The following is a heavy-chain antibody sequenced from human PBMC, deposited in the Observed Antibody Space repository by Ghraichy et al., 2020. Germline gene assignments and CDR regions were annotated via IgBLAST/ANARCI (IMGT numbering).Heavy chain of an antibody. CDR2: INTNTGNP. CDR3: ARDLLGYLGYYYYGMDV. CDR1: GYTFTSYA. D-gene: IGHD3-10*01. Sequence: ASVKVSCKASGYTFTSYAMNWVRQAPGQGLEWMGWINTNTGNPTYAQGFTGRFVFSLDTSVSTAYLQISSLKAEDTAVYYCARDLLGYLGYYYYGMDVWGQGTTVTVSS. V-gene: IGHV7-4-1*02. J-gene: IGHJ6*02.